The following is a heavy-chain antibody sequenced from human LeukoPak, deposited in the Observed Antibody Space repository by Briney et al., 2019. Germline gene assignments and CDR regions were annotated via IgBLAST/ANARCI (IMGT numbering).Heavy chain of an antibody. V-gene: IGHV3-21*01. Sequence: GGSLRLSCAASRFTFSSYAMNWVRQAPGKGLEWVSFISSSSAHINYADSVKGRFTISRDNPRSSLYLQMNSLRAEDTAVYYCARDIGGSYTAIDYWGQGTLVSVS. D-gene: IGHD1-26*01. CDR1: RFTFSSYA. CDR2: ISSSSAHI. CDR3: ARDIGGSYTAIDY. J-gene: IGHJ4*02.